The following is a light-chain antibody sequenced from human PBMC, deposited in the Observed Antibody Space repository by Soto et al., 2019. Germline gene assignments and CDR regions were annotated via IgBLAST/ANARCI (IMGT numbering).Light chain of an antibody. J-gene: IGKJ2*03. CDR2: GGS. CDR3: QQFDSSRMYS. CDR1: QSVTSTY. Sequence: EIVLTQSPGTLSLSPGERATLSCRASQSVTSTYLAWYQQKPGQSPRLIIYGGSTRASGFPDRFSGGGSGTDFTLTISRLEPEDSAVYCCHWQQFDSSRMYSFGQGTKLEI. V-gene: IGKV3-20*01.